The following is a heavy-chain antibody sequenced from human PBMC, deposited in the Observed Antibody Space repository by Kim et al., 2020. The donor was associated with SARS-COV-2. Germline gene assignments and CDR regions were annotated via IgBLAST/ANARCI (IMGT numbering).Heavy chain of an antibody. CDR2: ISSSSSYI. D-gene: IGHD3-3*01. J-gene: IGHJ4*02. CDR1: GFTFSSYS. V-gene: IGHV3-21*01. Sequence: GGSLRLSCAASGFTFSSYSMNWVRQAPGKGLEWVSSISSSSSYIYYADSVKGRFTISRDNAKNSLYLQMNSLRAEDTAVYYCARGPNNMDFWSGSIPADYWGQGTLVTVSS. CDR3: ARGPNNMDFWSGSIPADY.